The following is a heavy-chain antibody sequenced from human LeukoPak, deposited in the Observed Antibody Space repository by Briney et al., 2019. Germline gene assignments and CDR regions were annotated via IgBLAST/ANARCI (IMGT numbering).Heavy chain of an antibody. D-gene: IGHD2-2*01. CDR2: ITPNLAIT. CDR1: GGTFSSYS. Sequence: SVKVSCKASGGTFSSYSISWVRQAPGQGPEWLGRITPNLAITDYAQKFRGRVTLTADKSTSTVHMELGSLTAEDTAAYYCARDSALRCSSTSCYFDYWGQGTLVTVSS. V-gene: IGHV1-69*04. J-gene: IGHJ4*02. CDR3: ARDSALRCSSTSCYFDY.